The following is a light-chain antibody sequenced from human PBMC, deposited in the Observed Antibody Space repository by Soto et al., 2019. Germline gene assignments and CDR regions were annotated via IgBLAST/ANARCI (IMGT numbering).Light chain of an antibody. CDR3: QQRINSLT. CDR2: DAS. J-gene: IGKJ4*01. V-gene: IGKV3-11*01. CDR1: QSVGSN. Sequence: ETVLTQSPATLSLSPGERATLSCRVSQSVGSNLAWYQQKPGQAPRLLIYDASNRATGIPARFSGSGSGTDFTLTISSLEPEDFAVYFCQQRINSLTFGGGTKVEIK.